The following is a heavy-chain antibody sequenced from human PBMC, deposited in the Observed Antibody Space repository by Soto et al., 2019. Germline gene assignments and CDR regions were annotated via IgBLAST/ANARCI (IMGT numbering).Heavy chain of an antibody. D-gene: IGHD3-10*01. J-gene: IGHJ5*02. CDR3: ASHLWFGDRRRQGFDP. CDR1: GGTFSSYT. V-gene: IGHV1-69*02. CDR2: IIPILGIA. Sequence: GASVKVSCKGSGGTFSSYTISWVRQAPGQGLEWMGRIIPILGIANYAQKFQGRVTITADKSTSTAYMELSSLRSEDTAVYYCASHLWFGDRRRQGFDPWGQGTLVTVSS.